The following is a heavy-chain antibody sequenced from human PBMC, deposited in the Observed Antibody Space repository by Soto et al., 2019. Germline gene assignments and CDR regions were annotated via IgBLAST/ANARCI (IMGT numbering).Heavy chain of an antibody. D-gene: IGHD2-8*01. J-gene: IGHJ4*02. V-gene: IGHV3-33*01. CDR3: ARDWDAYCSNGVCSGPYFDY. CDR2: IWYDGSNK. Sequence: GGSLRLSCAASGFTFSSYGMHWVRQAPGKGLEWVAVIWYDGSNKYYADSVKGRFTISRDNSKNTLYLQMNSLRAEDTAVYYCARDWDAYCSNGVCSGPYFDYWGRGTLVTVSS. CDR1: GFTFSSYG.